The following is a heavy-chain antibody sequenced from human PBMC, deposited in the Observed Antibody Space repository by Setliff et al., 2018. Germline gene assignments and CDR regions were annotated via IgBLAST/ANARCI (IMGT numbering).Heavy chain of an antibody. CDR2: ISYDGINK. Sequence: PGGSLRLSCAASGFTFARFAMHWVRQAPGKGLEWVAVISYDGINKYYADSVKGRFTISRDNSKNTLYLQMNSLRVEDTAVYYCARDGVPPLNYNFWSGNFEFWGQGTLVTVPQ. V-gene: IGHV3-30*01. CDR1: GFTFARFA. D-gene: IGHD3-3*01. CDR3: ARDGVPPLNYNFWSGNFEF. J-gene: IGHJ4*02.